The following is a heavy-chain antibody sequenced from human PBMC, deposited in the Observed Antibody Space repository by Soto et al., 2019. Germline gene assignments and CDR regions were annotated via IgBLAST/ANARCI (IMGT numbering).Heavy chain of an antibody. J-gene: IGHJ3*02. CDR1: GFSFTTSW. Sequence: EVQLVQSGAEVKKPGESLKISCEGSGFSFTTSWIAWVRQMPGKGLEWMGIIYLGDSDVIYSPSLQGQVTISVDKSISTVYLQWTTLKASDTAMYYCARHVPGGGEAGIDDALDIWGQGTMVSVSS. CDR2: IYLGDSDV. D-gene: IGHD2-21*01. CDR3: ARHVPGGGEAGIDDALDI. V-gene: IGHV5-51*01.